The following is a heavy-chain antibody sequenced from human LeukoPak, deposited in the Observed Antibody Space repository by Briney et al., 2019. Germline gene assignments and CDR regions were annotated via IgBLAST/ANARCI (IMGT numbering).Heavy chain of an antibody. CDR3: AKRAIWFGDQWGYYFDY. CDR2: IRYDGSNK. CDR1: GFTFSSYG. D-gene: IGHD3-10*01. V-gene: IGHV3-30*02. J-gene: IGHJ4*02. Sequence: GGSLRLSCAASGFTFSSYGMHWVRQAPGKGLEWVAFIRYDGSNKYYADSVKGRFTISRDNSKNTLYLQMNSLIAEDTAVYYCAKRAIWFGDQWGYYFDYWGQGTLVTVSS.